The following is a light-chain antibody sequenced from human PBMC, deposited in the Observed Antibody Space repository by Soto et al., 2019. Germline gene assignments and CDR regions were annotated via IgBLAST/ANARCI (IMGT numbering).Light chain of an antibody. J-gene: IGLJ3*02. CDR2: EVS. V-gene: IGLV2-8*01. CDR3: NSYAGSNNWV. Sequence: QSALTQPPSASGSPGQSVTISCTGTSSDVGGDNYVSWYQQHPGKAPKLMIYEVSKRPSGVPDRFSGSKSGNTASLTVSGLQAEDEADYYCNSYAGSNNWVFGGGTKVTVL. CDR1: SSDVGGDNY.